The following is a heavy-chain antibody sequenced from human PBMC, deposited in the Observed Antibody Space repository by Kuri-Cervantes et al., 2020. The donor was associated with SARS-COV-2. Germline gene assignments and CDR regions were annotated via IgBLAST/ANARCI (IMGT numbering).Heavy chain of an antibody. CDR3: AKDPAQYDSSSYYYEGYFDY. J-gene: IGHJ4*02. D-gene: IGHD3-22*01. CDR1: GFTFSSYA. Sequence: GGSLRLSCAASGFTFSSYAMSWVRQAPGKGLEWVSAISGSGGSTYYADSVKGRFTISRDNSKNTLYLQMNSLRAEDTAVYYCAKDPAQYDSSSYYYEGYFDYWGQGTLVTVSS. V-gene: IGHV3-23*01. CDR2: ISGSGGST.